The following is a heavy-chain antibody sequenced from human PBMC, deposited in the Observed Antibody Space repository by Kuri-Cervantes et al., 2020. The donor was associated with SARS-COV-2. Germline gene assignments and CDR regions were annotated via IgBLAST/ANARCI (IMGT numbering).Heavy chain of an antibody. D-gene: IGHD6-6*01. CDR1: GYTFTSYD. CDR2: MNPNSGNT. J-gene: IGHJ4*02. V-gene: IGHV1-8*03. CDR3: ARFSSSSVGGYFDY. Sequence: ASVKVSCKASGYTFTSYDINWVRQATGQGLEWMGWMNPNSGNTGYAQKFQGRVTITRNTSMSTAYMELSRLRSDDTAVYYCARFSSSSVGGYFDYWGQGTLVTVSS.